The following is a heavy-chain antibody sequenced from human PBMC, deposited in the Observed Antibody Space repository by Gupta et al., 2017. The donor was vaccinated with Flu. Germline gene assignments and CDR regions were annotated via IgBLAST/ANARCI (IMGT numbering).Heavy chain of an antibody. CDR1: GFTFSRSW. CDR2: INEDESQK. Sequence: AASGFTFSRSWMAWVRQAPGKGLEWVATINEDESQKYYVDSVRGRFTCSRDNAKNSLYLQMNSLRVEDTALYYCARNRAYDTFDYWGQGTVVTVSS. CDR3: ARNRAYDTFDY. D-gene: IGHD1-1*01. V-gene: IGHV3-7*01. J-gene: IGHJ4*02.